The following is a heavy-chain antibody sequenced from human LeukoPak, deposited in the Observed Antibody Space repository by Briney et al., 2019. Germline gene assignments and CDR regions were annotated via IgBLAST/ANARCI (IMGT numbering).Heavy chain of an antibody. Sequence: GGSLRLSCAASGFTFSSYSMNWVRQAPGKGLEWVSTVYGNGGDTKYVDSVKGRFTISRDNSENTLYLQMDSLRTEDTAVYYCTRDAYYYDNSGYYYWGQGTLVTVSS. D-gene: IGHD3-22*01. J-gene: IGHJ4*02. V-gene: IGHV3-23*01. CDR2: VYGNGGDT. CDR1: GFTFSSYS. CDR3: TRDAYYYDNSGYYY.